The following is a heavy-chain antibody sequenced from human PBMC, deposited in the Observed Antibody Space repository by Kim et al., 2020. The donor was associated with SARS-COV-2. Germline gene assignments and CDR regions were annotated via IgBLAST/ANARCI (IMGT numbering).Heavy chain of an antibody. D-gene: IGHD6-13*01. CDR2: INPNSGGT. CDR3: ATTPYSSSWYSLAEYFQH. Sequence: ASVKVSCKASGYTFTGYYMHWVRQAPGQGLEWMGRINPNSGGTNYAQKFQGRVTMTRDTSISTAYMELSRLRSDDTAVYYCATTPYSSSWYSLAEYFQHWGQGTLVTVSS. J-gene: IGHJ1*01. V-gene: IGHV1-2*06. CDR1: GYTFTGYY.